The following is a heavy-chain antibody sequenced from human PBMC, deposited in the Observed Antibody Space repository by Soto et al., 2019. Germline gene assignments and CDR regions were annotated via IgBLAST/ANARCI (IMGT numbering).Heavy chain of an antibody. CDR3: AKRGRRYSSSWYGSTGDFDY. Sequence: GESLKISCAASGFTFSSYAMSWVRQAPGKGLEWVSAISGSGGSTYYADSVKGRFTIARDNSKNTLYLQMNSLRAEDTAVYYCAKRGRRYSSSWYGSTGDFDYWGQGTLVTVSS. J-gene: IGHJ4*02. V-gene: IGHV3-23*01. D-gene: IGHD6-13*01. CDR2: ISGSGGST. CDR1: GFTFSSYA.